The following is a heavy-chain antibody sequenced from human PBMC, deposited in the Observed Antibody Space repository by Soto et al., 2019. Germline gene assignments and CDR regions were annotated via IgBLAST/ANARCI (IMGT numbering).Heavy chain of an antibody. V-gene: IGHV3-30*03. CDR3: TTWFGAFDY. J-gene: IGHJ4*02. CDR1: GFTFSSYG. CDR2: ISYDGSNK. Sequence: QVQLVESGGGVVQPGRSLRLSCAASGFTFSSYGMHWVRQAPGKGLEWVAVISYDGSNKYYADSVKGRITIYSDNSKNTLYLQMNSLRAEDTAVYYCTTWFGAFDYWGQGTLVTVSS. D-gene: IGHD3-10*01.